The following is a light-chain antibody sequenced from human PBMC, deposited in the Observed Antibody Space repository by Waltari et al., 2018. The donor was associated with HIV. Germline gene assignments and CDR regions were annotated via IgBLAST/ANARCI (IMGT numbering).Light chain of an antibody. CDR1: SSNIGSNT. J-gene: IGLJ2*01. CDR2: HNN. V-gene: IGLV1-44*01. CDR3: AAWDDSLNGQGV. Sequence: QSVLTQPPSASGTPGQRVTISCSGSSSNIGSNTINWYQHLPGTAPKLLIYHNNQRPSGVPDRFSGSKSGTSASLAISGLQPEDEADYYCAAWDDSLNGQGVFGGGTKLTVL.